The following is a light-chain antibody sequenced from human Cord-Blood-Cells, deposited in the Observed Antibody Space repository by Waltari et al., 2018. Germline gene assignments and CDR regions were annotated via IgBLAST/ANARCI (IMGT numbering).Light chain of an antibody. V-gene: IGKV1-NL1*01. J-gene: IGKJ1*01. CDR3: QQYYSTPPK. CDR2: AAS. CDR1: KGISNS. Sequence: DIQMIQSPSSLSASVVDRVTIPCRASKGISNSLAWYQQKPGKAPKLLLYAASRLESGVPSRFSGSGSGTDYTLTISSLQPEDFATDYCQQYYSTPPKFGQGTKVEIK.